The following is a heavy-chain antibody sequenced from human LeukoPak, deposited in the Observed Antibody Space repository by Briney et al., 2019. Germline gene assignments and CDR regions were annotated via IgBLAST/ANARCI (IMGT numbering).Heavy chain of an antibody. CDR3: ATDYSSGWYDFDY. J-gene: IGHJ4*02. Sequence: ASVTVSCTASGYTFTSYGISWVRQAPGQGLEWMGWISAYNGNTNYAQTLQGRVTMTADTSTSPAYMELRTLRADDTAFYYCATDYSSGWYDFDYWGQGTLVTVSS. V-gene: IGHV1-18*01. CDR1: GYTFTSYG. CDR2: ISAYNGNT. D-gene: IGHD6-19*01.